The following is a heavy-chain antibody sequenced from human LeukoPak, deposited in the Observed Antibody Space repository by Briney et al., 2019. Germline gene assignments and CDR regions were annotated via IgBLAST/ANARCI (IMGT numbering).Heavy chain of an antibody. CDR1: GYMCSSYG. D-gene: IGHD3-22*01. V-gene: IGHV1-18*01. CDR3: GRDVSHRLFYDSSGEYILVDY. CDR2: ISANYGNA. Sequence: GASVKVSCKASGYMCSSYGFSWVRQPPGPGLEWMGWISANYGNANYAQKLQGRLTMTRDTSTSKASFVLRSLRSDDATAYYCGRDVSHRLFYDSSGEYILVDYWGQGTLVTVSS. J-gene: IGHJ4*02.